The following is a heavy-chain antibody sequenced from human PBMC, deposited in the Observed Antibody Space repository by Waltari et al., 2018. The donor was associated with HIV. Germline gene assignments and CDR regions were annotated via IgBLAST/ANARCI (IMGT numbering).Heavy chain of an antibody. Sequence: QAPLVQSGAEVKKPGASVKVSCKVSGYTLSELSMRWVRQAPGKGLEWMGGFDPEQGKTIYAQNFQGRVTMTEDAATDTAYMELSSLRSEDTAVYYCTTEGLYCSGGTCYSRFDPWGQGTLVTVSS. CDR3: TTEGLYCSGGTCYSRFDP. CDR1: GYTLSELS. CDR2: FDPEQGKT. V-gene: IGHV1-24*01. J-gene: IGHJ5*02. D-gene: IGHD2-15*01.